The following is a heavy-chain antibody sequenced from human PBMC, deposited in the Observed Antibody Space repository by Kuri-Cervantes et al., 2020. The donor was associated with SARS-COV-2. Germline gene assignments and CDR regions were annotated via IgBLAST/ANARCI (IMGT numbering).Heavy chain of an antibody. CDR3: ARGGFLTGYRGTRGAFDI. Sequence: SQTLSLTCAVSGYSISSGYYWGWIRQPPGKGLEWIGSIYHSGSTYYNPSLKSRATISVDTSKNQFSLKLSSVTAADTAVYYCARGGFLTGYRGTRGAFDIWGQGTMVTVSS. J-gene: IGHJ3*02. CDR1: GYSISSGYY. CDR2: IYHSGST. V-gene: IGHV4-38-2*01. D-gene: IGHD3-9*01.